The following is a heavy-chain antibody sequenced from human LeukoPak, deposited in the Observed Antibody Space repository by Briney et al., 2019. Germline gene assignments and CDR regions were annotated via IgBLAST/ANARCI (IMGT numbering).Heavy chain of an antibody. CDR2: IYSGGST. D-gene: IGHD6-6*01. V-gene: IGHV3-53*01. J-gene: IGHJ4*02. CDR1: GFTVSSNY. CDR3: ARGSSSSEFDY. Sequence: GGSLRLSFAASGFTVSSNYMSWVRQAPGKGLEWVSVIYSGGSTYYADSVKGRFTISRDNSKNTLYLQMNSLRAEDTAVYYCARGSSSSEFDYWGQGTLVTVSS.